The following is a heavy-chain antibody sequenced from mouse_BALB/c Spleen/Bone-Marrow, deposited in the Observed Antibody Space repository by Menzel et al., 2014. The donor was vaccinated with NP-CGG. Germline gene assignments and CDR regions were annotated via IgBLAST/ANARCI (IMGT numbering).Heavy chain of an antibody. Sequence: QVQLQQSGAELVKPGASVKLSCKASDYTFTSYYMCWGNKRPGQCLEWIGETSPSNGGTNLNEKFKSKATLTVDKSSSTAYMSLSSLTSEDSAVYYCTRSRRAMDHWGQGTSVTVSS. CDR2: TSPSNGGT. CDR3: TRSRRAMDH. V-gene: IGHV1S81*02. D-gene: IGHD2-12*01. CDR1: DYTFTSYY. J-gene: IGHJ4*01.